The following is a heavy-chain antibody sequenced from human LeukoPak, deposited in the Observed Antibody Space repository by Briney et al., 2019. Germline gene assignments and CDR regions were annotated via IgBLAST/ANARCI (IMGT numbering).Heavy chain of an antibody. V-gene: IGHV4-59*08. CDR3: ARRIAVAGGYFDL. CDR2: IYYSGGT. D-gene: IGHD6-19*01. Sequence: SETLSLTCTVSGGSISSYYWSWIRQPPGKGLEWIGYIYYSGGTSYNPSLKSRLTISVDTSKNQFSLKVSSVTAADTAVYYCARRIAVAGGYFDLWGQGSLVTISS. CDR1: GGSISSYY. J-gene: IGHJ4*02.